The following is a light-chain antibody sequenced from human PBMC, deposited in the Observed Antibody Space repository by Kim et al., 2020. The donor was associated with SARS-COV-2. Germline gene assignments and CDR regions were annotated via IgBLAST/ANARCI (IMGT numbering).Light chain of an antibody. CDR1: QSSSSY. Sequence: LSPGERATLSCRASQSSSSYLAWYQQKPGQAPRLLIYDASNRATGIPARFSGSGSGTDFSLTISSLEPEDFAVYYCQQRGSWPPTFGGGTKVEVK. J-gene: IGKJ4*01. V-gene: IGKV3-11*01. CDR3: QQRGSWPPT. CDR2: DAS.